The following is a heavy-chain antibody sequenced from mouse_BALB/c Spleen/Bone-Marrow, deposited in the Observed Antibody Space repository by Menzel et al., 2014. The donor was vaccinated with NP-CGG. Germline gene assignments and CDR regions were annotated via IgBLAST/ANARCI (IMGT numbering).Heavy chain of an antibody. CDR2: IYPKNDDA. CDR1: GYSFTSFW. Sequence: QVRLQQSGAELVRPGTSVKMSCKAAGYSFTSFWIGWVKQRPGHGLEWIGDIYPKNDDANYNEKFKGRATLTVDTSSSTAYMQLSGLTSEDSAIYYCTRHYGNYDYWGQGSTLTVSS. CDR3: TRHYGNYDY. V-gene: IGHV1-63*02. D-gene: IGHD2-1*01. J-gene: IGHJ2*01.